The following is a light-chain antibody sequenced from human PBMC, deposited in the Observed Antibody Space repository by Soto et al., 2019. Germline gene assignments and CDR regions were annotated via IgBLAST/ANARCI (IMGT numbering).Light chain of an antibody. CDR2: GAT. Sequence: AIQMTQSPPLISASTGDRVTLTCRASQGLGNSLAWYQQKPGQAPKRLIYGATTLQTGVPSRFSGRGSGTEFTLTISCLQSEDFATYYCQQYYTYPRTFAQGTKVEVK. J-gene: IGKJ1*01. V-gene: IGKV1-8*01. CDR3: QQYYTYPRT. CDR1: QGLGNS.